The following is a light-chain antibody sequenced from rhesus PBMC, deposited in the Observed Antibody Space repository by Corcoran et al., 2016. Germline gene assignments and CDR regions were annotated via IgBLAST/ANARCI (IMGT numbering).Light chain of an antibody. CDR2: KTA. CDR1: QGITTS. J-gene: IGKJ1*01. V-gene: IGKV1-43*02. Sequence: DIQMTQSPSSLSASVGDRVIITCRASQGITTSLNWYTQKPGKPPKRLIYKTASLESGVPSRFSGSGSGTDFTLTISRLQPENFATYYCLQYNTDPPTFGQGTRVEIK. CDR3: LQYNTDPPT.